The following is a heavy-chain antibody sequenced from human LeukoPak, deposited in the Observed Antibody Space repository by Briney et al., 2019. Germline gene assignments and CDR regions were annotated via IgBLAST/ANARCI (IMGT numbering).Heavy chain of an antibody. CDR3: ARSLLTGYDSSGYSYYFDY. Sequence: SETLSLTCTVSGGSISGYYWSWIRQPAGKGLEWIGRIYTSGSTNYNPSLKSRVTMSVDTSKNQFSLKLSPVTAADTAVYYCARSLLTGYDSSGYSYYFDYWGQGTLVTVSS. CDR1: GGSISGYY. D-gene: IGHD3-22*01. CDR2: IYTSGST. J-gene: IGHJ4*02. V-gene: IGHV4-4*07.